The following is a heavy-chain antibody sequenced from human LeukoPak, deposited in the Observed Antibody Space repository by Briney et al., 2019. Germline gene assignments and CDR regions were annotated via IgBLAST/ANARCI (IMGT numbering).Heavy chain of an antibody. J-gene: IGHJ4*02. V-gene: IGHV1-24*01. CDR2: FDPEDGET. CDR1: GYTLTELS. D-gene: IGHD3-22*01. CDR3: ATDINYDSSGYYYTRFGY. Sequence: ASVKVSCKVSGYTLTELSMPWVRQAPGKGLEWMGGFDPEDGETIYAQKFQGRVTMTEDTSTDTAYMELSSLRSEDTAVYYCATDINYDSSGYYYTRFGYWGQGTLVTVSS.